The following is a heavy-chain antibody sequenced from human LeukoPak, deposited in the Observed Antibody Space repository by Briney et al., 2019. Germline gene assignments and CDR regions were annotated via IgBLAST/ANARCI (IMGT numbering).Heavy chain of an antibody. CDR3: ARGGVVVVAANWYYYYGMDV. V-gene: IGHV4-34*01. CDR2: IIHTGST. CDR1: GGSFSGFY. Sequence: PSETLSLTCAVYGGSFSGFYWSWVRQPPGKGLEWIGEIIHTGSTNYNPSLRSRVTISVDTSKNQVSLKLSSVTAADTAVYYCARGGVVVVAANWYYYYGMDVWGQGTTVTVSS. J-gene: IGHJ6*02. D-gene: IGHD2-15*01.